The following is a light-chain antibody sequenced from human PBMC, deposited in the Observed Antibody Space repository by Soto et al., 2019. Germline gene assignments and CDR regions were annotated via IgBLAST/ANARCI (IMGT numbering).Light chain of an antibody. CDR2: AAS. V-gene: IGKV3-15*01. CDR3: QKCYTSPRT. J-gene: IGKJ1*01. Sequence: LLSAKSEATLSVSPAKMSTSFFMASQSVTSNLAWYQQRPGKAPRLLFYAASTRASGIPARFSGSGSGTEFTLTISSLQSEDFAAYYCQKCYTSPRTFGQGTKVDIK. CDR1: QSVTSN.